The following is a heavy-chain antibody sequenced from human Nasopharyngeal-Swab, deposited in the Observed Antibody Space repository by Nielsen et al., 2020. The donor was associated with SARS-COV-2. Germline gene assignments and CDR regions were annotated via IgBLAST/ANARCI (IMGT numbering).Heavy chain of an antibody. J-gene: IGHJ4*02. CDR2: ISDGGRST. Sequence: GESLKISCAASGFTFSGYGMSWVRQAPGKGLEWVSGISDGGRSTYYADSVKGRFTVSRDNSKNTVYLQMNSLRAEDTAVYYCVKGEHWTGYSLMYHFDFWGPGTLVTVSS. CDR1: GFTFSGYG. V-gene: IGHV3-23*01. D-gene: IGHD3/OR15-3a*01. CDR3: VKGEHWTGYSLMYHFDF.